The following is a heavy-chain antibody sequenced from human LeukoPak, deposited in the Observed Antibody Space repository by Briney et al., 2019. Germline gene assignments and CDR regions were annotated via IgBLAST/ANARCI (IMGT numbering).Heavy chain of an antibody. CDR2: MNPNSGNT. Sequence: ASVKVSCKASGYTFTSYDINWVRQATGQGLEWMGWMNPNSGNTGYAQKFQGRVTMTRNTSISTAYMELSSLRSEDTAVYYCARDSGGSANYYDFWSGWDSYYFDYWGQGTLVTVSS. V-gene: IGHV1-8*01. CDR3: ARDSGGSANYYDFWSGWDSYYFDY. D-gene: IGHD3-3*01. J-gene: IGHJ4*02. CDR1: GYTFTSYD.